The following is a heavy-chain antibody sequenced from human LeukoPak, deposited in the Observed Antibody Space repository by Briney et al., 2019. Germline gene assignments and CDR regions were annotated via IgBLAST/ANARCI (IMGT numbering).Heavy chain of an antibody. CDR2: TYYRSKWYN. CDR3: ARDSRSQPLNAFDV. V-gene: IGHV6-1*01. Sequence: SQTLSLTCAISGDSVSTNSAAWNWIRQSPSRGPEWLGRTYYRSKWYNGYGVSVKSRITINPDTSKNQFSLQLNSVTPEDTAVYYCARDSRSQPLNAFDVWGQGTMVTVSS. J-gene: IGHJ3*01. CDR1: GDSVSTNSAA. D-gene: IGHD2-2*01.